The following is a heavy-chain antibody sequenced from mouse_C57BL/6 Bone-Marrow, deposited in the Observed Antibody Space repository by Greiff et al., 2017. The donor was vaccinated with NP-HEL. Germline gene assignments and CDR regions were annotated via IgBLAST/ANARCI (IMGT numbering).Heavy chain of an antibody. V-gene: IGHV1-82*01. CDR3: APITTVVDWYFDV. CDR2: IYPGDGDT. D-gene: IGHD1-1*01. CDR1: GYAFSSSW. J-gene: IGHJ1*03. Sequence: QVQLQQSGPELVKPGASVKISCKASGYAFSSSWMNWVKQRHGKGLEWIGRIYPGDGDTKYNGKFKGKATLTADKYSSTAYMQLSSRTSEDSAVYFCAPITTVVDWYFDVWGTGTTVTVSS.